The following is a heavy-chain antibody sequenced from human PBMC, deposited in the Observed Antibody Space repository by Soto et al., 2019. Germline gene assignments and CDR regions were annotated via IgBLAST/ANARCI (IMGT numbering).Heavy chain of an antibody. J-gene: IGHJ3*02. V-gene: IGHV1-69*12. Sequence: QVQLVQSGAEVKKPGSSVKVSCKASGGTFSSYAISWVRQAPGQGLEWMGGIIPIFGTANYAQKFQGRVTIAAAXSTSTAYMELSSLRSEDTAVYYCARDRLPMGAFDIWGQGTMVTVSS. CDR1: GGTFSSYA. D-gene: IGHD3-16*01. CDR3: ARDRLPMGAFDI. CDR2: IIPIFGTA.